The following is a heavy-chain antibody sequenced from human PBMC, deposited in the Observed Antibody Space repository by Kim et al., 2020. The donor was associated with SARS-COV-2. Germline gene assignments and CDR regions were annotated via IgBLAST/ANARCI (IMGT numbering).Heavy chain of an antibody. V-gene: IGHV3-7*03. CDR2: IKQDGSEK. Sequence: GGSLRLSCAASGFTFSSYWMSWVRQAPGKGLEWVANIKQDGSEKYYVDSVKGRFTISRDNAKNSLYLQMNSLRAEDTAVYYCAREGAAGYYYYYGMDVWGQGTTVTVSS. D-gene: IGHD6-13*01. CDR1: GFTFSSYW. J-gene: IGHJ6*02. CDR3: AREGAAGYYYYYGMDV.